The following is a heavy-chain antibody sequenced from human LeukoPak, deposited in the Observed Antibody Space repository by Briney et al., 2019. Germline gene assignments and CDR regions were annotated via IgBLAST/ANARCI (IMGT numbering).Heavy chain of an antibody. V-gene: IGHV3-74*03. CDR2: INVDGRVK. J-gene: IGHJ4*02. Sequence: GGSLRLSCAASGCTFSSYWMHWVRQVPGKGLEWVSRINVDGRVKTYADSVRGRFTISRDNAKNTVSLQMNSLRAEDTAVYYCVRDLIVVDTPGDDFDYWGQGALVTVSS. D-gene: IGHD2-21*01. CDR3: VRDLIVVDTPGDDFDY. CDR1: GCTFSSYW.